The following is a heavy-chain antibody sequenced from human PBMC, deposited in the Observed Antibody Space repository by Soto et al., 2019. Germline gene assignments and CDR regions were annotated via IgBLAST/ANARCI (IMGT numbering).Heavy chain of an antibody. CDR1: GFTFSSYA. CDR3: AKNYYLDN. CDR2: INVDDST. V-gene: IGHV3-23*01. Sequence: EVQLLESGGGLAQPGGSLRLSCAASGFTFSSYAMSWVRQAPGKGLEWVSSINVDDSTYYANSVKGRFTISRDNSKNTVNLQMNSLIADDTAVYYCAKNYYLDNWAQGTLVTVSS. J-gene: IGHJ4*02.